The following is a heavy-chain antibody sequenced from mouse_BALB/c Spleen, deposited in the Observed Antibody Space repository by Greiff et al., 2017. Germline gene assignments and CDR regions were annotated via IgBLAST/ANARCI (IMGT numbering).Heavy chain of an antibody. CDR3: GRRDYYGSSPHWYFDV. CDR1: GYSFTGYF. J-gene: IGHJ1*01. Sequence: VQLKESGPELVKPGASVKISCKASGYSFTGYFMNWVKQSHGKSLEWIGRINPYNGDTFYNQKFKGKATLTVDKSSSTAHMELLSLTSEDSAVYYCGRRDYYGSSPHWYFDVWGAGTTVTVSS. CDR2: INPYNGDT. D-gene: IGHD1-1*01. V-gene: IGHV1-37*01.